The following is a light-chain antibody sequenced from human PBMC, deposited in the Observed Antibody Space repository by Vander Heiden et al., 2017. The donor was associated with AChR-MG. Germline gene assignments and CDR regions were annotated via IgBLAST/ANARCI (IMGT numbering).Light chain of an antibody. CDR1: GSDVGGHGS. CDR2: DVT. CDR3: SSSTTFNTWM. J-gene: IGLJ3*02. V-gene: IGLV2-14*01. Sequence: QSALTQPPSVSGSPGPSITIPCPGTGSDVGGHGSVSWYQQRPGKAPQLILYDVTQRPSGVSNRFSGSKSGDTASLTISGLRAEDEATYYCSSSTTFNTWMFGGGTKVTVL.